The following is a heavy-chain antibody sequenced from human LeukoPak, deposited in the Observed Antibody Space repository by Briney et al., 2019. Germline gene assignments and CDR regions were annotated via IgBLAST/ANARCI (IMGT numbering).Heavy chain of an antibody. CDR2: AFYSGRT. J-gene: IGHJ4*02. CDR3: ARAEYYYDSSGYYYTLDY. Sequence: PSETLSLTCTVAGDSITTYYWNWIRQSPGKGLEWIGFAFYSGRTNYNPSLQSRVTISVDTSKNQFSLKLSSATAADTAVYYCARAEYYYDSSGYYYTLDYWGQGTLVTVSS. D-gene: IGHD3-22*01. V-gene: IGHV4-59*01. CDR1: GDSITTYY.